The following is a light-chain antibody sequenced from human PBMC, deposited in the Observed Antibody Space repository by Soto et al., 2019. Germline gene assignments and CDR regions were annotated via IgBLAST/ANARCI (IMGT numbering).Light chain of an antibody. J-gene: IGKJ1*01. CDR1: QSISRW. CDR2: DAS. Sequence: DIQMTQSPSTLSASVGDRVTITCRASQSISRWLAWYQQKPGKAPKLLIYDASTLESGVPSRFSGSGSGTEFPLAISSLQPDDFATYYCLQYDFSRTFGQGTRVEIK. V-gene: IGKV1-5*01. CDR3: LQYDFSRT.